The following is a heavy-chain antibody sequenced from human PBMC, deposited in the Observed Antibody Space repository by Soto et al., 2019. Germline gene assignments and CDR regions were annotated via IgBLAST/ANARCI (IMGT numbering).Heavy chain of an antibody. J-gene: IGHJ4*02. CDR2: IYYSGST. D-gene: IGHD3-10*01. CDR3: ARGGYYYGSGSYL. CDR1: GGSISSGDYY. V-gene: IGHV4-30-4*01. Sequence: QVQLQESGPGLVKPSQTLSLTCTVSGGSISSGDYYWSWIRQPPGKGLEWIGYIYYSGSTYYNPSLKRRVTRSVDTSKNQFSLKLSSVTAADTAVYYCARGGYYYGSGSYLWGQGTLVTVSS.